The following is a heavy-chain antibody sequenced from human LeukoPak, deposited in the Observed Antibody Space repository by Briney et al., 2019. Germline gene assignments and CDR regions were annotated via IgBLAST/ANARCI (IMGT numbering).Heavy chain of an antibody. V-gene: IGHV3-23*01. CDR1: GFTFSTYA. D-gene: IGHD3-16*02. CDR3: ARGFELITFGGAIGKLNWFDS. Sequence: PGGSLRLSCAASGFTFSTYAMNWVRQAPGKGLEWVSGINGGGGSTYYADSVKGRFTTSRDNSKNTLYLQMSSLRAEDTAVYYCARGFELITFGGAIGKLNWFDSWGQGTLVTVSS. J-gene: IGHJ5*01. CDR2: INGGGGST.